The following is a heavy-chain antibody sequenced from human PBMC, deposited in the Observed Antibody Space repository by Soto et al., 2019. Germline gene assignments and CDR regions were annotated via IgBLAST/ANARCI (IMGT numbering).Heavy chain of an antibody. CDR2: IYYSGST. J-gene: IGHJ4*02. CDR1: GGSISSGGYY. Sequence: QVQLQESGPGLVKPSQTLSLTCTVSGGSISSGGYYWSWIRQHPGKGLEWIGYIYYSGSTYYNPAPKSRVTKSVDTSKKQFSLKLSSVNAADTAVYYCARGPGTRAKIEYWGQGTLVTVSS. V-gene: IGHV4-31*03. D-gene: IGHD2-8*01. CDR3: ARGPGTRAKIEY.